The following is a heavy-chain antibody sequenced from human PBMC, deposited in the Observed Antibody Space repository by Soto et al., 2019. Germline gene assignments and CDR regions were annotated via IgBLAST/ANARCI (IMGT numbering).Heavy chain of an antibody. CDR2: INSDGSST. CDR3: ARDFVVVVPAAIHNWFDP. Sequence: EVQLVESGGGLVQPGGSLRLSCAASGFTFSSYWMHWVRQASGKGLVWVSRINSDGSSTSYADSVKGRFTISRDNAKNTLYLQMNSLRAEDTAVYYCARDFVVVVPAAIHNWFDPWGQGTLVTVSS. D-gene: IGHD2-2*01. J-gene: IGHJ5*02. CDR1: GFTFSSYW. V-gene: IGHV3-74*01.